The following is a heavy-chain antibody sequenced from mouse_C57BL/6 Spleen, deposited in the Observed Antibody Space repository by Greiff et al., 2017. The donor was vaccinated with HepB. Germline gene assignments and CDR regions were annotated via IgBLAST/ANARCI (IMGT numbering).Heavy chain of an antibody. D-gene: IGHD1-1*01. CDR2: IDPSDSYT. Sequence: QVQLQQPGAELVMPGASVKLSCKASGYTFTSYWMHWVKQRPGQGLEWIGEIDPSDSYTNYNQKFKGKSTLTVDKSSSTAYMQLSSLTSEDSAVYYCARSITTVVARYAMDYWGQGTSVTVSS. J-gene: IGHJ4*01. CDR1: GYTFTSYW. V-gene: IGHV1-69*01. CDR3: ARSITTVVARYAMDY.